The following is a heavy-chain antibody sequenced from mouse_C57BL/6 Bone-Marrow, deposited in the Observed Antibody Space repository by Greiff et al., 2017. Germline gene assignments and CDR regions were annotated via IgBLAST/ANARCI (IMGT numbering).Heavy chain of an antibody. V-gene: IGHV1-61*01. CDR1: GYTFTSYW. Sequence: QVQLQQPGAELVRPGSSVKLSCKASGYTFTSYWMDWVKQRPGQGLEWIGNIYPSDSETHYNQKFKDKATLTVDKSSSTAYMQLSSLTSEDSAVYYCARSGGYTPGYWGQGTTLTVSS. CDR3: ARSGGYTPGY. J-gene: IGHJ2*01. CDR2: IYPSDSET. D-gene: IGHD2-2*01.